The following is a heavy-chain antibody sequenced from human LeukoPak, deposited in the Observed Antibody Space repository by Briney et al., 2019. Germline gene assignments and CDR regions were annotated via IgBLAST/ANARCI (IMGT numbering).Heavy chain of an antibody. CDR2: IYYSGST. V-gene: IGHV4-59*01. J-gene: IGHJ4*02. CDR1: GGSISSYY. CDR3: ARLDYYDSSAAWGFDY. D-gene: IGHD3-22*01. Sequence: SETLSLTCTVSGGSISSYYWSWIRQPPGKGLEWIGYIYYSGSTNYNPSLKSRDTISVDTSKNQFSLKLSSVTAADTAVYYCARLDYYDSSAAWGFDYWGQGTLVTVSS.